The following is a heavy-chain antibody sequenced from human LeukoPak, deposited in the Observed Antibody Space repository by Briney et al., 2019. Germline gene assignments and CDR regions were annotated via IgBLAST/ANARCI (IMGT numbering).Heavy chain of an antibody. Sequence: GGSLRLSCAASGFTFSSYNMNWVRQAPGKGLEWVANIKTDGSLIYYVDSVKGRFTISRDNAKNSLYLQMNSLRVEDTAVYYCARDLNWETYWGQGTLVSVSS. J-gene: IGHJ4*02. D-gene: IGHD7-27*01. CDR2: IKTDGSLI. V-gene: IGHV3-7*01. CDR3: ARDLNWETY. CDR1: GFTFSSYN.